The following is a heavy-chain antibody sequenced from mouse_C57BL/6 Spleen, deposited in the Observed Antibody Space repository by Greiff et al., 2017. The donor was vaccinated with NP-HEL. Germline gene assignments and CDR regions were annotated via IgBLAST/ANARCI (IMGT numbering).Heavy chain of an antibody. CDR3: ARGGRSPYYAMDY. V-gene: IGHV1-55*01. Sequence: QVQLQQPGAELVKPGASVKMSCKASGYTFTSYWITWVKQRPGQGLEWIGDIYPGSGSTNYNEKFKSKATLTVDTSSSTAYMQLSSLTSEDSAVYYCARGGRSPYYAMDYWGQGTSVTVSS. J-gene: IGHJ4*01. CDR1: GYTFTSYW. CDR2: IYPGSGST. D-gene: IGHD1-1*01.